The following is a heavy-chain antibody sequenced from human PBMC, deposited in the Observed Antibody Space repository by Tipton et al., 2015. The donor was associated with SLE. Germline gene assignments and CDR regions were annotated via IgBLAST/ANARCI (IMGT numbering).Heavy chain of an antibody. CDR2: MYSTGSA. D-gene: IGHD6-6*01. CDR1: GGSISNYY. Sequence: TLSLTCTVSGGSISNYYWSWIRQSPEKGLEWLGYMYSTGSANYNPSLKRQITISLDTTKNQFSQKLSSVTAADTAVYYCAREIWGAARYWGQGTLVTVSS. CDR3: AREIWGAARY. J-gene: IGHJ4*02. V-gene: IGHV4-4*08.